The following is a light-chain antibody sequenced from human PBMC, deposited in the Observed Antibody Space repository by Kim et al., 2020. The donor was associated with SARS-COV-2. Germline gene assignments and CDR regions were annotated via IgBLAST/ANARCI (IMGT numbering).Light chain of an antibody. J-gene: IGKJ3*01. V-gene: IGKV1-6*01. CDR1: QGIGYE. Sequence: ASVGDRVTITCRARQGIGYELGWYQHKPGKAPELLIYAASSLQSGVPSRFSGSGSGTDFTLTISSLQPEDFATYYCLQDYNYPFTFGPGTKVDIK. CDR2: AAS. CDR3: LQDYNYPFT.